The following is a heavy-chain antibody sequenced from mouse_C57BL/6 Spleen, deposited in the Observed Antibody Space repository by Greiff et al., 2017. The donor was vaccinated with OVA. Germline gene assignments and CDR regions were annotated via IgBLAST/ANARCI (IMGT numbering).Heavy chain of an antibody. CDR2: IDPSDSYT. J-gene: IGHJ3*01. Sequence: QVQLQQPGAELVKPGASVKLSCKASGYTFTSYWMQWVKQRPGQGLEWIGAIDPSDSYTNYPQKVKGQATLTVDTSSSTAYMQLSSLTSEDSAVYYCARSAPGAYWGQGTLVTVSA. D-gene: IGHD4-1*01. CDR3: ARSAPGAY. V-gene: IGHV1-50*01. CDR1: GYTFTSYW.